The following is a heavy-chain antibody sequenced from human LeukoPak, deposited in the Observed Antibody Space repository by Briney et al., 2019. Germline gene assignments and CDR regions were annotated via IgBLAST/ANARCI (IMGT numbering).Heavy chain of an antibody. CDR2: ISSSSSYI. Sequence: NPGGSLRLSCAASGFTFSSYRMHWVRQAPGKGLEWVSSISSSSSYIYYADSVKGRFTISRDNAKNSLYLQMNSLRAEDTAVYYCARDLGGIAAAVLAYWGQGTLVTVSS. J-gene: IGHJ4*02. V-gene: IGHV3-21*06. CDR3: ARDLGGIAAAVLAY. D-gene: IGHD6-13*01. CDR1: GFTFSSYR.